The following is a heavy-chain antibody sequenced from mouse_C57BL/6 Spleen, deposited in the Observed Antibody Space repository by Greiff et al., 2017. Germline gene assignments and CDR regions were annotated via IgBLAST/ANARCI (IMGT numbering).Heavy chain of an antibody. CDR3: ARPGGYAMDY. Sequence: EVMLVESGGDLVKPGGSLKLSCAASGFTFSSYGMSWVRQTPDKRLEWVATISSGGSYTYYPDSVKGRYTISRDNAKNTLYLQMSSLKSEDTAMYYCARPGGYAMDYWGQGTSVTVAS. CDR1: GFTFSSYG. V-gene: IGHV5-6*01. CDR2: ISSGGSYT. J-gene: IGHJ4*01.